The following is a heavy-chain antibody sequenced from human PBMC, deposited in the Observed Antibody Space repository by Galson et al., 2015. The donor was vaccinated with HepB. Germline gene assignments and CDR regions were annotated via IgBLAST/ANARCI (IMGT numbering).Heavy chain of an antibody. V-gene: IGHV1-69*13. CDR2: IIPIFGTA. D-gene: IGHD2-15*01. CDR1: GGTFSSYA. Sequence: SVKVSCKASGGTFSSYAISWVRQAPGQGLEWMGGIIPIFGTANYAQKFQGRVTITADESTSTAYMELSSLRSEDTAVYYCASSSVGAKRYCSGGSCYSANYWGQGTLVTVSS. J-gene: IGHJ4*02. CDR3: ASSSVGAKRYCSGGSCYSANY.